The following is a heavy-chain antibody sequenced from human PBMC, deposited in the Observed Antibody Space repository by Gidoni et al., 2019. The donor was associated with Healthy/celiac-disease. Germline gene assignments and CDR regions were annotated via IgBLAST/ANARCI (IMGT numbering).Heavy chain of an antibody. J-gene: IGHJ4*02. Sequence: QVQLVESGGGVVQPGRSLRLSCAASGFTFSSYAMHWVRQAPGKGLEWVAVISYDGSNKYYADSVKGRFTISRDNSKNTLYLQMNSLRAEDTAVYYCARENIVVVPLGFDYWGQGTLVTVSS. CDR2: ISYDGSNK. D-gene: IGHD2-2*01. CDR1: GFTFSSYA. CDR3: ARENIVVVPLGFDY. V-gene: IGHV3-30-3*01.